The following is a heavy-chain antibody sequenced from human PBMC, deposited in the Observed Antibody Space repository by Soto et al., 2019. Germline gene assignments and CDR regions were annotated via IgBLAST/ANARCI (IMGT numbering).Heavy chain of an antibody. D-gene: IGHD3-10*01. CDR3: AKDPPVLLWFGELSP. CDR2: ISYDGSNK. V-gene: IGHV3-30*18. J-gene: IGHJ5*02. CDR1: GFTFSSYG. Sequence: SGGSLRLSCAASGFTFSSYGMHWVRQAPGKGLEWVAVISYDGSNKYYADSVKGRFTISRDNSKNTLYLQMNSLRAEDTAVYYCAKDPPVLLWFGELSPWGQGTLVTVSS.